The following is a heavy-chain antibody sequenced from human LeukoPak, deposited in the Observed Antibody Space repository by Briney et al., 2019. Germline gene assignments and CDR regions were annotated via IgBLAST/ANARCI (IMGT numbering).Heavy chain of an antibody. CDR1: GYTFTSYY. CDR3: ARDLEVPAAINNWFDP. CDR2: INPSGGST. D-gene: IGHD2-2*02. V-gene: IGHV1-46*03. J-gene: IGHJ5*02. Sequence: ASVKVSCKASGYTFTSYYMHWLRQAPGQGLEWMGRINPSGGSTSYAQKFQGRVTMTRDTSTSTVYMELSSLRSEDTAVYYCARDLEVPAAINNWFDPWGQGTLVTVSS.